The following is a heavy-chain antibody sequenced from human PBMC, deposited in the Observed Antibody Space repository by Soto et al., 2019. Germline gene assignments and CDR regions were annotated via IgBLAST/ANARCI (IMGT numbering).Heavy chain of an antibody. D-gene: IGHD3-22*01. CDR3: ARESFDSSGYTSRSEAYDI. V-gene: IGHV3-11*01. CDR1: GFTFSDYY. J-gene: IGHJ3*02. CDR2: ISSSGSSI. Sequence: GGSLRLACAASGFTFSDYYMSWIRQAPGKGLEWVSYISSSGSSIYYADSVKGRFTISRDNAKKSLYLQMNSLRAEDTAVYYCARESFDSSGYTSRSEAYDIWGQGTMVTVSS.